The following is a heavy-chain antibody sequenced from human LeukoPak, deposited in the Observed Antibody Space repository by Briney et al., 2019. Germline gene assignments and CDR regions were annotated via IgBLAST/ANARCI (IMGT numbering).Heavy chain of an antibody. J-gene: IGHJ4*02. CDR3: ARVEIYYDSSGYYGNYYFDY. V-gene: IGHV4-31*03. CDR1: GGSISSGGYY. Sequence: SETLSLTCNVSGGSISSGGYYWSWIRQHPGKGLEWIGYIYYSGSTYYNQSLKSRVTISVDTSKNQFSLKLSSVTAADTAVYYCARVEIYYDSSGYYGNYYFDYWGQGTLVTVSS. D-gene: IGHD3-22*01. CDR2: IYYSGST.